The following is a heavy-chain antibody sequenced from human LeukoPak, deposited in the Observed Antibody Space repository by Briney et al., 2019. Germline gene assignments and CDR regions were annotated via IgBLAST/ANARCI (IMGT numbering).Heavy chain of an antibody. V-gene: IGHV4-39*07. J-gene: IGHJ5*02. CDR3: ARSPILTGYYTNWFDP. CDR2: IYYSGNT. D-gene: IGHD3-9*01. Sequence: PSETLSLTRTVSGGSISSSSYYWAWIRQPPGKGLEWIGSIYYSGNTYYKSSLKSRVTISVDTSKNQFSLKLSSVTAADTAVYYCARSPILTGYYTNWFDPWGQGTLVTVSS. CDR1: GGSISSSSYY.